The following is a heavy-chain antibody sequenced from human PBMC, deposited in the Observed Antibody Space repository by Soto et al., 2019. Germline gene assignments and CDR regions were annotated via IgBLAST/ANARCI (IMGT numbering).Heavy chain of an antibody. Sequence: EVQLVESGGGLIQPGGSLRLSCAASGFIVSTNYMPWVRQAPGKGLECVSVIYTGGSTNYADSVKGRLTISRDNSDNTLYLQMNSRRAEDTAVYYCARVFDAFDSWGQGTMVTVSS. V-gene: IGHV3-53*01. CDR2: IYTGGST. J-gene: IGHJ3*02. CDR1: GFIVSTNY. CDR3: ARVFDAFDS.